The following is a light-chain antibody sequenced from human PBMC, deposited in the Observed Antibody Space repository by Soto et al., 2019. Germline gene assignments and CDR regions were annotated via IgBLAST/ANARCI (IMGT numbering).Light chain of an antibody. CDR2: GAS. CDR1: QSFSRSF. J-gene: IGKJ5*01. CDR3: QQYATSPIT. Sequence: EIVLTQSPGTLSLSPGERATLSCRASQSFSRSFLAWYQQKPGQAPRLLLYGASSRATGIPDRFSGSGSGTDFTLFITSLEPEDFAVYFCQQYATSPITFGQGTRLEIK. V-gene: IGKV3-20*01.